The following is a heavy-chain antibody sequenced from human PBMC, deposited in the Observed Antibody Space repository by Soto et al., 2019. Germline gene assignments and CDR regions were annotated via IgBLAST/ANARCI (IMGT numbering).Heavy chain of an antibody. V-gene: IGHV3-23*01. CDR3: AKDPRYCSSTSCYNYYYYYMDV. CDR2: VSNSGDST. Sequence: GGSLRLSCAASGFTFSNYAMTWVRQAPGKGLEWVSGVSNSGDSTYYADSVKGRFTISRDNSKNTLYLQMNSLRAEDTAVYYCAKDPRYCSSTSCYNYYYYYMDVWGKGTTVTISS. D-gene: IGHD2-2*02. CDR1: GFTFSNYA. J-gene: IGHJ6*03.